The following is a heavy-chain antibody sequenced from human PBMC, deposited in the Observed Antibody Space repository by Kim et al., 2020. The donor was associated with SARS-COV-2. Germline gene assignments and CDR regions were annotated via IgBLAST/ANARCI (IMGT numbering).Heavy chain of an antibody. J-gene: IGHJ3*02. CDR2: FDPEDGET. CDR3: ATDLGVKRAFDI. CDR1: GYTLTELS. D-gene: IGHD3-10*01. V-gene: IGHV1-24*01. Sequence: ASVKVSCKVSGYTLTELSMHWVRQAPGKGLEWMGAFDPEDGETIYAQKFQGRVTMTEDTSTDTAYMELSSLRSEDTAVYYCATDLGVKRAFDIWGQGTMVTVSS.